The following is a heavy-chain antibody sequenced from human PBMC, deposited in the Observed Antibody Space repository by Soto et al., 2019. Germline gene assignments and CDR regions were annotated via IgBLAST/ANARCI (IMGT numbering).Heavy chain of an antibody. D-gene: IGHD3-22*01. J-gene: IGHJ4*02. CDR1: GFTFSSYA. CDR2: ISGSGGST. CDR3: AKEGLYYYDSSGYRALDY. Sequence: PGGSLRLSCAASGFTFSSYAMSWVRQAPGKGLEWVSAISGSGGSTYYADSVKGRFTIFRDNSKNTLYLQMNSLRAEDTAVYYCAKEGLYYYDSSGYRALDYWGQGTLVTVSS. V-gene: IGHV3-23*01.